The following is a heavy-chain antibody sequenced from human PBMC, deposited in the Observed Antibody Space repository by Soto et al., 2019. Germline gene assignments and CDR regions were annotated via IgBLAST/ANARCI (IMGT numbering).Heavy chain of an antibody. J-gene: IGHJ4*02. CDR1: GFTFRGDA. CDR2: ITGSSSNL. Sequence: EVQLLESGGDLVQPGGSLRLACVASGFTFRGDAMSWVRRAPGKGLEWVTTITGSSSNLYYSDSVKGRFAISRDNSKNTLYLQMDSLTAEDTAVYYCAKGGAVYGLLTHDYWGQGTLVTVSS. CDR3: AKGGAVYGLLTHDY. D-gene: IGHD3-9*01. V-gene: IGHV3-23*01.